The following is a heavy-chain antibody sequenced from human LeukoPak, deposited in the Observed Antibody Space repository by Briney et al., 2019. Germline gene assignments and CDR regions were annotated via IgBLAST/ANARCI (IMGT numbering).Heavy chain of an antibody. CDR3: ARESINVIGAVLTTEGSGFDY. V-gene: IGHV3-7*01. CDR1: GFTFSNHW. D-gene: IGHD3-22*01. Sequence: GGSLRLSCAASGFTFSNHWMTWVRQAPGKGLEWVANMNQDGSLKYHVDSVKGRFTISRDNSKNSLYLQMSSLRAEDTAVYYCARESINVIGAVLTTEGSGFDYWGQGTLVTVSS. CDR2: MNQDGSLK. J-gene: IGHJ4*02.